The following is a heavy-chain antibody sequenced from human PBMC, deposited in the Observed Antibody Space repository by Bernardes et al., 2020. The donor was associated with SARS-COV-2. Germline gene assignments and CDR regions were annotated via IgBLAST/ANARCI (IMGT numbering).Heavy chain of an antibody. J-gene: IGHJ6*02. CDR1: GFTVSSNY. CDR3: ARDRRGDYYYYGMDV. Sequence: GGSLRLSCAASGFTVSSNYMSWVRQAPGKGLAWVSVIYSGGRTYYADSVKGRFTISRHNSKNTLYLQMNSLRAEDTAVYYCARDRRGDYYYYGMDVWGQGTTVTVSS. V-gene: IGHV3-53*04. D-gene: IGHD3-10*01. CDR2: IYSGGRT.